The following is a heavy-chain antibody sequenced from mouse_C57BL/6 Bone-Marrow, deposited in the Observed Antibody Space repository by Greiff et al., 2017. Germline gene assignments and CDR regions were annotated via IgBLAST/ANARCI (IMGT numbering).Heavy chain of an antibody. Sequence: EVKLVESGGGLVKPGGSLKLSCAASGFTFSDYGMHWVRQAPEKGLEWVAYISSGSSTIYSADTVKGRFTISRDNAKNTLFLQMTCLSSADTAMYYCARRSNYCSPLDDWGQGTTLTGSS. V-gene: IGHV5-17*01. J-gene: IGHJ2*01. CDR3: ARRSNYCSPLDD. CDR1: GFTFSDYG. CDR2: ISSGSSTI. D-gene: IGHD2-5*01.